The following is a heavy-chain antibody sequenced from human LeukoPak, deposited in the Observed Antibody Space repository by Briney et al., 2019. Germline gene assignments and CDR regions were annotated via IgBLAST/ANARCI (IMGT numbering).Heavy chain of an antibody. CDR3: ARMHYYGSGTWFDP. CDR1: GYTFTSYD. CDR2: MNPISGNT. J-gene: IGHJ5*02. D-gene: IGHD3-10*01. V-gene: IGHV1-8*01. Sequence: GASVTVSCKASGYTFTSYDINWVRQATGQGLEWMGWMNPISGNTGYAQRFQGRVTMTRNTSISTAYMELSSLRSEDTAVYYCARMHYYGSGTWFDPWGQGTLVTVSS.